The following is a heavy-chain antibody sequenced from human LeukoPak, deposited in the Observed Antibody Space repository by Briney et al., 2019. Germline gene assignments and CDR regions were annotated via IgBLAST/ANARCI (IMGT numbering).Heavy chain of an antibody. Sequence: SETLSLTCAVSGGSISSSNWWSWVRQPPGKGLEWIGEMYHGGSTNYNPSLKSRVTISVDKSKNQFSLQLNSVTPEDTAVYYCAREYSSSSWTTFDYWGQGTLVTVSS. D-gene: IGHD6-6*01. V-gene: IGHV4-4*02. J-gene: IGHJ4*02. CDR2: MYHGGST. CDR1: GGSISSSNW. CDR3: AREYSSSSWTTFDY.